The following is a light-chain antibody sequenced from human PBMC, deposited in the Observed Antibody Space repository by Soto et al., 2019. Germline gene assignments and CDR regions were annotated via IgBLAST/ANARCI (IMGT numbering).Light chain of an antibody. CDR3: QLHESSPT. V-gene: IGKV3-20*01. CDR1: QSVASGY. CDR2: GAS. J-gene: IGKJ1*01. Sequence: ETVLTQSPGTLSLSAGERATLSCRASQSVASGYLVWYQQKPGQTPTVLIYGASTRAAGIPDRFSGSGSGTDFTLTISRLEPEDFAVYYGQLHESSPTFVQGTKVEMK.